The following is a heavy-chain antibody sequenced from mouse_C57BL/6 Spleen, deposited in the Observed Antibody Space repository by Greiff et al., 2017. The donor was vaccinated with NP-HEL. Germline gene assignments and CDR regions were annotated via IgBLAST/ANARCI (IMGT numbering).Heavy chain of an antibody. CDR2: IYPGDGDT. CDR3: ARRETGYWYFDV. J-gene: IGHJ1*03. D-gene: IGHD4-1*01. V-gene: IGHV1-80*01. Sequence: VQLQQSGAELVKPGASVKISCKASGYAFSSYWMNWVKQRPGKGLEWIGQIYPGDGDTNYNGKFKGKATLTADKSSSTAYMQLSSLTSEDSAVYFCARRETGYWYFDVWGTGTTVTVSS. CDR1: GYAFSSYW.